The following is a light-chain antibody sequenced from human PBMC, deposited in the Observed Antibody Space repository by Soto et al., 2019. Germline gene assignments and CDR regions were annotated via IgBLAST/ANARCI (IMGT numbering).Light chain of an antibody. Sequence: SYELTQPPSVSVAPGKTARITCGGXXIGSKSVHWYQQKPGQAPVLVIYYDSDRPSGIPERFSGFNSGNTATLTISRVEAXDXAXXYCQVWDSSSDHYVFGTGTKLTVL. V-gene: IGLV3-21*04. CDR2: YDS. CDR1: XIGSKS. CDR3: QVWDSSSDHYV. J-gene: IGLJ1*01.